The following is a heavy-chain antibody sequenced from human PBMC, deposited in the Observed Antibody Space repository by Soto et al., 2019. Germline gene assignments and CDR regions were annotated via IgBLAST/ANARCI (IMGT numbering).Heavy chain of an antibody. V-gene: IGHV5-10-1*01. CDR1: GYSFTSYW. Sequence: GESLKVSCKGSGYSFTSYWISWVRQMPGKGLEWMGRIDPSDSYTNYSPSFQGHVTISVDKSISTAYLQWSSLKASDTAMYYCASQTAYSSGRYYYYALDVWGQGTTVTSP. D-gene: IGHD6-19*01. CDR3: ASQTAYSSGRYYYYALDV. CDR2: IDPSDSYT. J-gene: IGHJ6*02.